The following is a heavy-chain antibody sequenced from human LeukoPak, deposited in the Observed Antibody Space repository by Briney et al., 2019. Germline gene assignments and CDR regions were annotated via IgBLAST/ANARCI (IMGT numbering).Heavy chain of an antibody. V-gene: IGHV4-59*01. J-gene: IGHJ6*03. D-gene: IGHD6-13*01. CDR3: ARDLAPGNSYYYYYYMDV. CDR1: GGSISSYY. Sequence: SETLSLTCTVSGGSISSYYWSWIRQPPGKGLEWIGYIYYSGSTNYNPSLKSRATISVDTSKNQFSLKLSSVTAADTAVYYCARDLAPGNSYYYYYYMDVWGKGTTVTVSS. CDR2: IYYSGST.